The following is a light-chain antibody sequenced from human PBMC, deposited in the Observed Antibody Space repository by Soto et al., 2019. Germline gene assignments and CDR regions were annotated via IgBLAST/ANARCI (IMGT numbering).Light chain of an antibody. CDR1: QSVGINY. CDR3: QQYGSSGT. V-gene: IGKV3-20*01. CDR2: GAS. Sequence: EIVVTQSPGPLSFSPGGRATLSCRASQSVGINYLAWYQQKSGQAPRLLIYGASTRAPGFPDRFSGSGSGTDFTLTISRLEPEDFAVYYCQQYGSSGTFGQGTKVDIK. J-gene: IGKJ1*01.